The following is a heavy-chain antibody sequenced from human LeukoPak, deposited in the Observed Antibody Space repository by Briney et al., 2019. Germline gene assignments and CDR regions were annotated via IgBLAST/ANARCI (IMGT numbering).Heavy chain of an antibody. CDR2: ISGSGGST. CDR3: AKDLFTYYDFWSGCSNAFDI. Sequence: GGSLRLSCAASGFTFSSHAMSWVRQAPGKGLEWVSAISGSGGSTYYADSVKGRFTISRDNSKNTLYLQMNSLRAEDTAVYYCAKDLFTYYDFWSGCSNAFDIWGQGTMVTVSS. J-gene: IGHJ3*02. CDR1: GFTFSSHA. D-gene: IGHD3-3*01. V-gene: IGHV3-23*01.